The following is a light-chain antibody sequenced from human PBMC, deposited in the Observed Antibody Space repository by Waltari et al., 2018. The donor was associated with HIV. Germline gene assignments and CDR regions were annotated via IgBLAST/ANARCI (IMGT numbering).Light chain of an antibody. CDR3: KSKTSSSTPGV. Sequence: QSALTQPASVSGSPGQSITISCTGTSSDVGGYNSVAWYQQHPGKAPKLIIYDVSNRPAGVPYRFSGSKSGNTASLTISGLQAEDEADYYCKSKTSSSTPGVFGTGTKVTVL. J-gene: IGLJ1*01. V-gene: IGLV2-14*03. CDR1: SSDVGGYNS. CDR2: DVS.